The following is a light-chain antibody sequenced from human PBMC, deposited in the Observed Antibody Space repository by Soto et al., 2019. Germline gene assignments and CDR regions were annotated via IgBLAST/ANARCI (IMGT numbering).Light chain of an antibody. Sequence: DIQMTQSPSTLSASVGDRVTITCRASQSITSWLAWYQQKPGKAPKLLIYKASSLESGVPSRFSGSGSGTEFTLTISSLQPADFATYYCQQYNNYSVTFVQGIKLELK. CDR3: QQYNNYSVT. CDR2: KAS. CDR1: QSITSW. V-gene: IGKV1-5*03. J-gene: IGKJ2*01.